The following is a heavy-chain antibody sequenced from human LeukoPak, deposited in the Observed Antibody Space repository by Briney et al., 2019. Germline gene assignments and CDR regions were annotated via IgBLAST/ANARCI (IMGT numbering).Heavy chain of an antibody. Sequence: PGGSLRLSCAASGFTFSSYAMSWVRQAPGKGLEWVSGISGSGDNTYYADSVKGRFTISRDNSKNTLYVQVNSLGTEDTAAYYCATEDSSDYYSFDYWGQGTLVTVSS. CDR3: ATEDSSDYYSFDY. J-gene: IGHJ4*02. V-gene: IGHV3-23*01. CDR2: ISGSGDNT. D-gene: IGHD3-22*01. CDR1: GFTFSSYA.